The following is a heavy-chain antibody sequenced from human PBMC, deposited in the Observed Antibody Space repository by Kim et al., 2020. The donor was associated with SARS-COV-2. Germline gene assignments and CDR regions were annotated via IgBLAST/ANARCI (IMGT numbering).Heavy chain of an antibody. D-gene: IGHD6-13*01. J-gene: IGHJ6*03. CDR3: AKDSHIWYVAYYYYYMDV. Sequence: SRFTISRDNSKNTLYLQMNSLRAEDTAVYYCAKDSHIWYVAYYYYYMDVWGKGTTVTVSS. V-gene: IGHV3-23*01.